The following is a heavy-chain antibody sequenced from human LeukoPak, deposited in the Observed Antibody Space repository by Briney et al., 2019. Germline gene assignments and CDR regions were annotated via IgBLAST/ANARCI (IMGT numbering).Heavy chain of an antibody. V-gene: IGHV4-61*02. CDR3: ASRTPLYSGSYPFNN. CDR2: IYTSGST. Sequence: SETLSLTCTVSGGSISSGSYYWSWIRQPAGKGLEWIGRIYTSGSTNYNPSLKSRVTISVDTSKNQFSLKLSSVTAADTAVYYCASRTPLYSGSYPFNNWGQGTLVTVSS. D-gene: IGHD1-26*01. J-gene: IGHJ4*02. CDR1: GGSISSGSYY.